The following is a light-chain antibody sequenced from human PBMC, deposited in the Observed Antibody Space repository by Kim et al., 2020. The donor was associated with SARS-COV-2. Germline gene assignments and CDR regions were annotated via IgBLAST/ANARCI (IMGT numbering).Light chain of an antibody. CDR2: NND. CDR1: RSHIGRAP. J-gene: IGLJ3*02. Sequence: GQTVTISCPGSRSHIGRAPVNWYQQLPGTAPKLLIYNNDQRPSRVPDRFSGSKSGTSASLAISGLQSEDEADYYCAAWDGSLNGVVFGGGTQLTVL. V-gene: IGLV1-44*01. CDR3: AAWDGSLNGVV.